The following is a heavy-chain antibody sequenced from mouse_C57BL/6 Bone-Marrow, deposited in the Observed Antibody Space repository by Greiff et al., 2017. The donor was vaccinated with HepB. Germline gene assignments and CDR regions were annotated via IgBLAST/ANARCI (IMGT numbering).Heavy chain of an antibody. CDR3: TTRWLLPAY. J-gene: IGHJ3*01. Sequence: EVQLQESGAELVRPGASVKLSCTASGFNIKDDYMHWVKQRPEQGLEWIGWIDPENGDTEYAPKFQGKATITADTSSNTAYLQLSSLTSEDTAVYYCTTRWLLPAYWGQGSLVTVSA. D-gene: IGHD2-3*01. V-gene: IGHV14-4*01. CDR2: IDPENGDT. CDR1: GFNIKDDY.